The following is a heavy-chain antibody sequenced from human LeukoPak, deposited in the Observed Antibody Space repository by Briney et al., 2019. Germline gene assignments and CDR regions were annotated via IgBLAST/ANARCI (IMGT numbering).Heavy chain of an antibody. V-gene: IGHV3-66*01. D-gene: IGHD3-10*01. J-gene: IGHJ4*02. Sequence: GGSLRLSCAASGFTFSSYAMNWVRQAPGKGLEWVSVIYSGGSTYYADSVKGRFTISRDNSKNTLYLQMNSLRAEDTAVYYCARDGYYGSGSYLYWGQGTLVTVSS. CDR1: GFTFSSYA. CDR3: ARDGYYGSGSYLY. CDR2: IYSGGST.